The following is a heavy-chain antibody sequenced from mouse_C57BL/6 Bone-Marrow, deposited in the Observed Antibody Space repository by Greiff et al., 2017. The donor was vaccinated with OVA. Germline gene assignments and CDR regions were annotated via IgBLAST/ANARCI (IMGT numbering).Heavy chain of an antibody. CDR1: GFTFSDYY. Sequence: EVQLVESEGGLVQPGSSMKLSCTASGFTFSDYYMAWVRQVPEKGLEWVANINHDGSSTYYLDTLKSSSIISRDNATNILYLQMRSLKSEDTAAYYCARVSCDYAMDYWGQGTSVTVSA. V-gene: IGHV5-16*01. J-gene: IGHJ4*01. CDR2: INHDGSST. CDR3: ARVSCDYAMDY.